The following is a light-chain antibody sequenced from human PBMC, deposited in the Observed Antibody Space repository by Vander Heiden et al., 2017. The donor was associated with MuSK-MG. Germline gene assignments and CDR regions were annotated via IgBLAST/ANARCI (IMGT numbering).Light chain of an antibody. CDR3: QQYNSYPRT. CDR2: DAS. CDR1: QSISSC. Sequence: DIQMTQSPSTLSASVGDRVTIPCRASQSISSCFAWYQQKPGKAPKLLIYDASSLERGVPSRFSGSGSGTEFTLTISSLQPDDFATYYCQQYNSYPRTFGQGTKVEIK. V-gene: IGKV1-5*01. J-gene: IGKJ1*01.